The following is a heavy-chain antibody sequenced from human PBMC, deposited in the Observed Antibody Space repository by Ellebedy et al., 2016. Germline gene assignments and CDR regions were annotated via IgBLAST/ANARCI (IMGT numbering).Heavy chain of an antibody. CDR3: ARRDYGIDAFDI. D-gene: IGHD4-17*01. CDR2: VNPNSVGT. V-gene: IGHV1-2*02. J-gene: IGHJ3*02. Sequence: ASVKVSCXASGYTFPGYYIHWVRQAPGQGLEWMAWVNPNSVGTNYAQKFRSRVTMTTDTSISTAYMELSGLTSDDTAVYYCARRDYGIDAFDIWGQGTMVTVSS. CDR1: GYTFPGYY.